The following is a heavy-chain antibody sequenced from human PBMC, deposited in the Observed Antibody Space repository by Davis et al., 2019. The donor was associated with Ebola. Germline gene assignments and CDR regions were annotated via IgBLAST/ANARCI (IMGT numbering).Heavy chain of an antibody. CDR2: VRNKANSYTT. Sequence: PGGSLRLSCAASGFTFSDHYMDWVRQAPGQGLEWVARVRNKANSYTTEYAASVKGRSTISRDDSKNSLYLQMNSLKTEDTAVYYCTRGSGGKAFRAFDIWGQGTMVTVSS. CDR3: TRGSGGKAFRAFDI. V-gene: IGHV3-72*01. J-gene: IGHJ3*02. CDR1: GFTFSDHY. D-gene: IGHD6-13*01.